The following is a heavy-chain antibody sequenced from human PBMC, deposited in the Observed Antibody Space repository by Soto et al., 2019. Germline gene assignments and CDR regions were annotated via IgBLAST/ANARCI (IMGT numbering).Heavy chain of an antibody. CDR1: GLTFRSYW. D-gene: IGHD3-16*01. CDR3: VRVMQLWRLDS. CDR2: INTDGSVA. J-gene: IGHJ4*02. V-gene: IGHV3-74*03. Sequence: EVQLVESGGGLVQPGESLRLSCAASGLTFRSYWMHWVRQAPGKGLVWVSRINTDGSVAMYVDSVKGRFTISRDNAKNPLYLHMNVRGAEDRAVFYCVRVMQLWRLDSWAQGTRVTVSP.